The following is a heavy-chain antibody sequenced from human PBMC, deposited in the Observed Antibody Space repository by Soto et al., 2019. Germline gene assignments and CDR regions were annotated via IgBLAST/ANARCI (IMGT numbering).Heavy chain of an antibody. Sequence: LRLSCAASGFTFSSYAMSWVRQAPGKGLEWVSAISGSGGSTYYADSVKGRFTISRDNSKNTLYLQMNSLRAEDTAVYYCAKEKTYCGSDCWVYYYYGMDVRGQGTTVTVSS. D-gene: IGHD2-21*02. CDR1: GFTFSSYA. V-gene: IGHV3-23*01. CDR3: AKEKTYCGSDCWVYYYYGMDV. J-gene: IGHJ6*02. CDR2: ISGSGGST.